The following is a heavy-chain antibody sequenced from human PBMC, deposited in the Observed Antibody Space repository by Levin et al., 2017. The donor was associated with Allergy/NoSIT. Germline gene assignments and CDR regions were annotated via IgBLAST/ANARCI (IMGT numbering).Heavy chain of an antibody. J-gene: IGHJ3*02. Sequence: GGSLRLSCAASGFTFSNAWMNWVRQAPGKGLEWVGRVKSKTDGGTTDFAAPVKGRFTISRDDSKNTLYLQMNSLKTEDTAVYYCTTDDQLEMGDDSFDIWGRGTMVTVSS. CDR1: GFTFSNAW. V-gene: IGHV3-15*01. CDR3: TTDDQLEMGDDSFDI. D-gene: IGHD1-1*01. CDR2: VKSKTDGGTT.